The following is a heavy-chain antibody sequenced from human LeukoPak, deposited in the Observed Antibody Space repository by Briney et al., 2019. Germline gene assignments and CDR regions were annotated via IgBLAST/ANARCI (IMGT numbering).Heavy chain of an antibody. J-gene: IGHJ3*02. CDR1: GDSISDYY. V-gene: IGHV4-4*07. D-gene: IGHD6-13*01. CDR2: IYSSGGT. Sequence: SETLSLTCTVSGDSISDYYWSWIRQPTGKGLEWIGRIYSSGGTDYNPSLKSRVTMSVDTSKNQFSLNLRSVTAADTAVYYCARGIAAASERAFDIWGQGTMVTVSS. CDR3: ARGIAAASERAFDI.